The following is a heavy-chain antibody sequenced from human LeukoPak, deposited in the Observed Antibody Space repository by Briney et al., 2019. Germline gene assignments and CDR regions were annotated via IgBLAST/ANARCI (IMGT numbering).Heavy chain of an antibody. V-gene: IGHV1-46*01. J-gene: IGHJ4*02. CDR3: ARGVSRTVPLAY. CDR2: INPSGGST. CDR1: GYTFTSYG. Sequence: ASVKVSCKASGYTFTSYGISWVRQAPGQGLEWMGIINPSGGSTSCAQKFQGRVTMTRDTSTSTVYMELSSLRSEDTAVYYCARGVSRTVPLAYWGQGTLVTVSS. D-gene: IGHD2-2*01.